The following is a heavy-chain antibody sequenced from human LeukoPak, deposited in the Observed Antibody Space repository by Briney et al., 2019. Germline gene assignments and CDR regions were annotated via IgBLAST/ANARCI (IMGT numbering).Heavy chain of an antibody. CDR3: ARGRPGLWRDAFDI. CDR2: IKQDGSEK. CDR1: GFTFSSYW. D-gene: IGHD3-10*01. J-gene: IGHJ3*02. V-gene: IGHV3-7*01. Sequence: GGSLRLSCAASGFTFSSYWMSWVRQAPGKGLEWVANIKQDGSEKYYVDSVKGRFTISRDNAKNSLYLQMNSLRAEDTAVYYCARGRPGLWRDAFDIWGQGTMVTVSS.